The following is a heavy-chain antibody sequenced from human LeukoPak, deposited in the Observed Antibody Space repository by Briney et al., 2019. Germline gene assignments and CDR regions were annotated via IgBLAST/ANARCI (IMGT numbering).Heavy chain of an antibody. CDR2: ITGSSDYI. D-gene: IGHD7-27*01. J-gene: IGHJ3*02. CDR1: GIIFSSCA. Sequence: PGGSLRLSCAASGIIFSSCAMNWVRQAPGKGLGWVSCITGSSDYIEYAESVKGRFTISRDNAKNSLYLEMNSLKAEDTAVYYCARDAPNWGDAFDSWGQGTMVTVSS. V-gene: IGHV3-21*01. CDR3: ARDAPNWGDAFDS.